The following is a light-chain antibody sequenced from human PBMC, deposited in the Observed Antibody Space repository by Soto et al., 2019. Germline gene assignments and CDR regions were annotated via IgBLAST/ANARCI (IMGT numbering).Light chain of an antibody. Sequence: DIQMTQFRSTLSASVGDRVTITCRASQSVDTWLAWYQQKPGKAPSLVIYKASNLESGVPSRFSGSGSGTEFTLTIRSLQPDDFATYYCQQYNNYPRTFGQGTKVEVK. J-gene: IGKJ1*01. CDR1: QSVDTW. CDR2: KAS. V-gene: IGKV1-5*03. CDR3: QQYNNYPRT.